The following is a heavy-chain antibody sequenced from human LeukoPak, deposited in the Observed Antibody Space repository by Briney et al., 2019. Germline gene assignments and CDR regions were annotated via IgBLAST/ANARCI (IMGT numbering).Heavy chain of an antibody. Sequence: GGSLGLSCAASGFPFSTYSAAWVRQAPGKGLEWLSYINGNSRYIKYADSVKGRFTISRDNAKNSLYLQMNSLRVDDTAVYYCATPRPEGGACDFWGQGTLVTVAS. J-gene: IGHJ4*02. CDR3: ATPRPEGGACDF. D-gene: IGHD2-2*01. CDR1: GFPFSTYS. CDR2: INGNSRYI. V-gene: IGHV3-21*05.